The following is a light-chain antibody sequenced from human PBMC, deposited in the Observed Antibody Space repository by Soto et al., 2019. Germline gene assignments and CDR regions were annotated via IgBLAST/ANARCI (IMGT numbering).Light chain of an antibody. CDR3: HQYNNWPLST. V-gene: IGKV3-15*01. CDR1: RTVSSN. J-gene: IGKJ1*01. CDR2: GAP. Sequence: EIVMTQSPATLSVSPWERAPLSCGASRTVSSNLAWYQQTPGQAPRLLIYGAPTSAKAIPATFSGSGSGTESTLTISSLQPEDFAVYFCHQYNNWPLSTFGQGTKVDIK.